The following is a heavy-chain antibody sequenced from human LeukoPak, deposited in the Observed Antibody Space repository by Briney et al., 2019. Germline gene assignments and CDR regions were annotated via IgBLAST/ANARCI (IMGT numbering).Heavy chain of an antibody. CDR1: GGSISSSSYY. V-gene: IGHV4-39*01. D-gene: IGHD2-2*01. CDR3: ARHWPGYCSSTSCSRNFDY. CDR2: IYYSGST. J-gene: IGHJ4*02. Sequence: TSETLSLTCTVSGGSISSSSYYWGWIRQPPGKGLEWIGSIYYSGSTYYNPSLKSRVTISVDTSKNQFSLKLSSVTAADTAVYYCARHWPGYCSSTSCSRNFDYWGQGTLVTVSS.